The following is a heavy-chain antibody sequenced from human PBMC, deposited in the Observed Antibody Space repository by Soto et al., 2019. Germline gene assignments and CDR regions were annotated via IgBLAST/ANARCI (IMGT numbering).Heavy chain of an antibody. CDR3: ARDKVAAVDYYYGMDV. D-gene: IGHD6-13*01. J-gene: IGHJ6*02. V-gene: IGHV4-59*01. Sequence: LSLTCTVSGGSISSYYWSWIRQPPGKGLEWIGYIYYSGSTNYNPSLKSRVTISVDTSKNQFSLKLSSVTAADTAVYYCARDKVAAVDYYYGMDVWGQGTTVTVSS. CDR1: GGSISSYY. CDR2: IYYSGST.